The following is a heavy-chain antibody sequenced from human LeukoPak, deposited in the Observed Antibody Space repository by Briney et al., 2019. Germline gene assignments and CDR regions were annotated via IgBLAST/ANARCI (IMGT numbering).Heavy chain of an antibody. V-gene: IGHV4-34*01. CDR2: INHSGST. J-gene: IGHJ4*02. CDR1: GGSISSYY. CDR3: ARGQGFDY. Sequence: PSETLSLTCTVSGGSISSYYWSWIRQPPGKGLEWIGEINHSGSTNYNPSLKSRVTISVDTSKNQFSLKLSSVTAADTAVYYCARGQGFDYWGQGTLVTVSS.